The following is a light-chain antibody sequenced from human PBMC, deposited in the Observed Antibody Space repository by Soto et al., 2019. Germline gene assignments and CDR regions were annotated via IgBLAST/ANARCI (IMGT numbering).Light chain of an antibody. CDR2: DVN. CDR3: SSYSSSATNYV. J-gene: IGLJ1*01. CDR1: SSDVGGYDY. V-gene: IGLV2-14*03. Sequence: QSAPTQPASVSGSPGQSITISCTGTSSDVGGYDYVSWYQQHPGKAPKVIIYDVNNRPSGVSSRFSGSKSGNTASLSISGLQAEDEADYYCSSYSSSATNYVFGSGTKLTVL.